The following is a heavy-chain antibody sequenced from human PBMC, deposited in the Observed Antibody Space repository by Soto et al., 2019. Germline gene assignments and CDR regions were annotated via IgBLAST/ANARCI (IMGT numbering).Heavy chain of an antibody. Sequence: AXVALSWTTSGYTFPGYYMHWVRQAPGQLLEWMGWINPNSGGTNYAQTFQGWVTMTRDTSISTAYMELSRLGSDDTAVYYCATARASISVAGETEYYVDYWGQGTLVTFSS. CDR3: ATARASISVAGETEYYVDY. V-gene: IGHV1-2*04. CDR1: GYTFPGYY. D-gene: IGHD6-19*01. J-gene: IGHJ4*02. CDR2: INPNSGGT.